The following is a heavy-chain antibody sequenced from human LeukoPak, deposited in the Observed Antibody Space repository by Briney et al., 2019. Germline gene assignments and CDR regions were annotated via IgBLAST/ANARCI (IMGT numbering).Heavy chain of an antibody. CDR3: ARLHLDIVVVPAAIPYYYYYMDV. CDR1: GGSISSYY. Sequence: SETLSLTCTVSGGSISSYYWSWIRQPPGKGLEWIGYIYTSGSTNYNPSLKSRVTISVDTSKNQFSLKLSSVTAADTAVYYCARLHLDIVVVPAAIPYYYYYMDVWGKGTTVTVSS. J-gene: IGHJ6*03. V-gene: IGHV4-4*09. D-gene: IGHD2-2*03. CDR2: IYTSGST.